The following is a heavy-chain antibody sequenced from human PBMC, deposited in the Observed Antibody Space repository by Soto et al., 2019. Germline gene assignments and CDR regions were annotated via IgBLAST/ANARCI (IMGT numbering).Heavy chain of an antibody. CDR3: ARRPRLTAPFDY. V-gene: IGHV5-51*01. J-gene: IGHJ4*02. CDR1: GDSFTSYW. Sequence: PGESLKISCKGSGDSFTSYWIGWARQMPGKGLEWMGIIYPGDSDTRYSPSFQGQVTISVDKSISTAYLQWSSLKASDTAMYYCARRPRLTAPFDYWGQGTLVTVSS. D-gene: IGHD3-9*01. CDR2: IYPGDSDT.